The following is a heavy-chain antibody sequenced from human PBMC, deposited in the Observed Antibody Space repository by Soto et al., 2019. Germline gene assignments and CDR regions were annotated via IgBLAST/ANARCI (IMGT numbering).Heavy chain of an antibody. CDR1: GDSFNDYY. D-gene: IGHD5-12*01. Sequence: VQLVQSGAEVKKPGASVKVSCKTSGDSFNDYYIHWVRQAPGQGLELMGWINPNGGGTKYAQKFQGRVTATRDTSIRTVYMELSSLRSGDTAVYYCARESGGATATLDYYYFYMDVWGKGTTVTVSS. CDR2: INPNGGGT. V-gene: IGHV1-2*02. J-gene: IGHJ6*03. CDR3: ARESGGATATLDYYYFYMDV.